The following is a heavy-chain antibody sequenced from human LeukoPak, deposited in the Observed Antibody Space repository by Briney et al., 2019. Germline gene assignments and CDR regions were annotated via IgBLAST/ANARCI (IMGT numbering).Heavy chain of an antibody. Sequence: SETLSLTCTVSGGSISSSSYYWGWIRQPPGKGLEWIGSIYYSGSTYYNPSLKGRVTISVDTSKNQFSLKLSSVTAADTAVYYCARQVGSYYYYYMDVWGKGTTATVSS. J-gene: IGHJ6*03. V-gene: IGHV4-39*01. CDR3: ARQVGSYYYYYMDV. CDR2: IYYSGST. D-gene: IGHD3-10*01. CDR1: GGSISSSSYY.